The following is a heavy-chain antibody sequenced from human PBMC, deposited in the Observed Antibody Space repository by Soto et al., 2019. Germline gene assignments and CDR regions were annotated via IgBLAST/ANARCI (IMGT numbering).Heavy chain of an antibody. CDR2: ISAYNGNT. J-gene: IGHJ4*02. CDR1: GYTFTSYG. Sequence: GASVKVSCKASGYTFTSYGISWVRQAPGQGLEWMGWISAYNGNTNYAQKLQGRVTMTTDTSTSTAYMELNSLRAEDTAVYYCASRTSGWYFDYWGQGTLVTVSS. CDR3: ASRTSGWYFDY. D-gene: IGHD6-19*01. V-gene: IGHV1-18*01.